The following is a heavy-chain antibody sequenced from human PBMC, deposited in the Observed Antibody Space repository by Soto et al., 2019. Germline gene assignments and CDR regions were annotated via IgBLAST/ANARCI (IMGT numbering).Heavy chain of an antibody. CDR2: ISYDGSNK. CDR1: GFTFSSYA. Sequence: GGSLRLSCVASGFTFSSYAIHWVLQTPGKGLEWVAVISYDGSNKHYADSVKGRFSISRDNAKNMLYLQMDSLSSEDTAVYYCVRSMIIVVRLIGLDYWGQGTLVTVSS. J-gene: IGHJ4*02. V-gene: IGHV3-30-3*01. D-gene: IGHD3-22*01. CDR3: VRSMIIVVRLIGLDY.